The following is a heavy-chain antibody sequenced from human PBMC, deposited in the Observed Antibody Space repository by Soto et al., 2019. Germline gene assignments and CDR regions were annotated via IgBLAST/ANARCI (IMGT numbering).Heavy chain of an antibody. D-gene: IGHD3-9*01. V-gene: IGHV3-30*04. J-gene: IGHJ4*02. CDR3: ASDGSYYDVLTEHYFDV. CDR2: ISDDGTNK. Sequence: QVQLVESGGGVVQPGRSLRLSCAASGFTFSSYAMHWVRQAPGKGLEWVAVISDDGTNKDYADSVKGRFTISRDKSKSTLDLQMDSLRPEDTAVYYCASDGSYYDVLTEHYFDVWGQGTLVSVSA. CDR1: GFTFSSYA.